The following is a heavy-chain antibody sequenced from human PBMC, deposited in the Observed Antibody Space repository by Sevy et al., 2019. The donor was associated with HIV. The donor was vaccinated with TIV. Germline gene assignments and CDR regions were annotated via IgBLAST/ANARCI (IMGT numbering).Heavy chain of an antibody. D-gene: IGHD3-3*01. CDR3: AEFRGSGYDCFDY. CDR2: IGGSGGCT. J-gene: IGHJ4*02. V-gene: IGHV3-23*01. CDR1: GFTFSNYA. Sequence: GGSLRLSCAASGFTFSNYAMSWVRQAPGKGLEWVSAIGGSGGCTYYADSVKGRFTISRDNSKNTMYLQMNSLRAEDKAVYYCAEFRGSGYDCFDYWGQGTLVTVSS.